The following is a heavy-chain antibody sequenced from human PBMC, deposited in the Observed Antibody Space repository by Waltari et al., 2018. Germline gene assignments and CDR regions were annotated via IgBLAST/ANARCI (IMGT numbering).Heavy chain of an antibody. D-gene: IGHD6-19*01. CDR3: AASVGVAPNY. CDR2: IKQDASEK. V-gene: IGHV3-7*01. Sequence: EVQLVESGGVLVQPGGSLRLSCAASGFTFNNYWMTWVRQAPGKGLEWVANIKQDASEKYYVDSVKGRFTISRDNTKNSLYLQMNSLRAEDTAVYYCAASVGVAPNYWGHGTLVTVSS. CDR1: GFTFNNYW. J-gene: IGHJ4*01.